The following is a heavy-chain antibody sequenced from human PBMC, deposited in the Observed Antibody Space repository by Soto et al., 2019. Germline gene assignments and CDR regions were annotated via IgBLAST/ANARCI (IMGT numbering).Heavy chain of an antibody. CDR2: ISGSGDSK. CDR1: GFTLSDYA. V-gene: IGHV3-23*01. Sequence: HPGGSLRLSCAASGFTLSDYAMTWVRQGPGKGLEWVSVISGSGDSKYYADSVKGRFTISRDNSKNTLYLQMNSLRAEDTAVYYCAKDWSLFRGYDFDWFDPWGQGTRVTVSS. D-gene: IGHD5-12*01. J-gene: IGHJ5*02. CDR3: AKDWSLFRGYDFDWFDP.